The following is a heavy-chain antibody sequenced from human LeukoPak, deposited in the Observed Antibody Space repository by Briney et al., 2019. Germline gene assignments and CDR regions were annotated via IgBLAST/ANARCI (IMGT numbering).Heavy chain of an antibody. CDR3: ARDGKIAVAALDY. J-gene: IGHJ4*02. CDR1: GFTFSSYA. CDR2: ISYDGSNK. V-gene: IGHV3-30-3*01. D-gene: IGHD6-19*01. Sequence: GGSLRLSCAASGFTFSSYAMHWVRQAPGKGLEGVAVISYDGSNKYYADSVKGRFTISRDNSKNTLYLQMNSLRAEDTAVYYCARDGKIAVAALDYWGQGTLVTVSS.